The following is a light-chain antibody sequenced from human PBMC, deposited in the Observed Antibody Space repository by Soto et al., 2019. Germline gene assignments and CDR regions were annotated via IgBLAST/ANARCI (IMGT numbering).Light chain of an antibody. V-gene: IGKV3-15*01. J-gene: IGKJ5*01. CDR2: GAS. CDR1: QRVYSN. Sequence: EILMTQSPDTLSVSPGESATLSCRASQRVYSNLAWYQQRPGQAPRLLIYGASTRATGVPARFSGRGSGTEFTLTISSLQSEDFAVYYWQQYTKWPPNTFGQGTRLEMK. CDR3: QQYTKWPPNT.